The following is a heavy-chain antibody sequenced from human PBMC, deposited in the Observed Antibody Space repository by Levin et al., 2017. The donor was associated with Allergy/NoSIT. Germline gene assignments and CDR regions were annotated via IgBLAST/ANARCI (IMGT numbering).Heavy chain of an antibody. Sequence: SETLSLTCAISGASFSSNTAAWIWIRQSPSRGLEWLVRTYYRSRWYYDYAVPLKSRISITPDTSKNQLSLQLNSVTPENTAVYFCARGGVAMAGSPSRFDYWYVDLWGRGTLVTVSS. D-gene: IGHD6-19*01. V-gene: IGHV6-1*01. CDR3: ARGGVAMAGSPSRFDYWYVDL. CDR1: GASFSSNTAA. CDR2: TYYRSRWYY. J-gene: IGHJ2*01.